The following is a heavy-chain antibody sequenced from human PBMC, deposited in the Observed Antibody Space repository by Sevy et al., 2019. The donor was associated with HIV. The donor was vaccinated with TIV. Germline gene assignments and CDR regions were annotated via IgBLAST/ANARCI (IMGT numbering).Heavy chain of an antibody. CDR2: IKSKTDGGTT. V-gene: IGHV3-15*01. D-gene: IGHD2-2*01. CDR1: GFTFSNAW. Sequence: GGSLRLSCAASGFTFSNAWMSWVRQAPGKGLEWVGRIKSKTDGGTTDYAAPVKGRFTISRDDSKKTLYLQMNSLKTEDTAVYYCTTSQYCSSTSCYSAIYYYYYGMDVWGQGTTVTVSS. J-gene: IGHJ6*02. CDR3: TTSQYCSSTSCYSAIYYYYYGMDV.